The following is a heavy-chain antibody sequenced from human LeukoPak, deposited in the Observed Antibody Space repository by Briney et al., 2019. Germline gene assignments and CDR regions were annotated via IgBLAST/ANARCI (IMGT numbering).Heavy chain of an antibody. J-gene: IGHJ4*02. CDR1: GGSLSNSSYY. Sequence: SETLSLTCTVCGGSLSNSSYYWGWISQPPGKGLEWIGSIYYAGSNHYNPSFKSQIPISVDTSKNQFSLKVISVTLGDTAVNYCARELFGHDYWGQGAQVSVSS. V-gene: IGHV4-39*02. CDR3: ARELFGHDY. CDR2: IYYAGSN. D-gene: IGHD2/OR15-2a*01.